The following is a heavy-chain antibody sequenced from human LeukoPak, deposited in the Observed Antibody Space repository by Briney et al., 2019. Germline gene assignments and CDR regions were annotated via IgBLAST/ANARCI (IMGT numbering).Heavy chain of an antibody. D-gene: IGHD6-6*01. Sequence: AASVKVSCKASGGTFSSYAISWVRQAPGQGLEWMGRIIPILGTANYAQKFQGRVTITADESTSTAYMELSSLRSEDTAVYYCASLPEYSSSSVDVYWGQGTLVTVSS. CDR1: GGTFSSYA. CDR2: IIPILGTA. J-gene: IGHJ4*02. V-gene: IGHV1-69*11. CDR3: ASLPEYSSSSVDVY.